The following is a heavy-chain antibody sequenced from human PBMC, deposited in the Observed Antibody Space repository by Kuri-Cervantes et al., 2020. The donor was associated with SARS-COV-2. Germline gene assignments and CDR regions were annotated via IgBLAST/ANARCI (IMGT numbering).Heavy chain of an antibody. V-gene: IGHV2-70*04. D-gene: IGHD6-19*01. J-gene: IGHJ4*02. CDR1: GFSLSSSGVR. Sequence: SGPTLVKPTQTLTLTCTLSGFSLSSSGVRVSWIRQPPGKALEWLARIDWDDDKFYNTSLKTRLTISKDTSRNQVVLTVTNMDPVDTATYYCARARSGFNHFDSWGQGYLVTVSS. CDR3: ARARSGFNHFDS. CDR2: IDWDDDK.